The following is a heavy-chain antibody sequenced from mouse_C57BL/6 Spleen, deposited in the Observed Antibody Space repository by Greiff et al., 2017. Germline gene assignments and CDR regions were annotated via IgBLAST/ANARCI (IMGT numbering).Heavy chain of an antibody. V-gene: IGHV1-59*01. D-gene: IGHD2-14*01. CDR2: IDPSDSYT. J-gene: IGHJ4*01. Sequence: QVQLQQPGAELVRPGTSVKLSCKASGYTFTSYWLHWVKQRPGKGLEWIGEIDPSDSYTNYNQKFKGKATFTVDTSSSTAYMQLSSLTSEYSAVYYGARRVPQYYAMDVWGQGTSVTVAS. CDR1: GYTFTSYW. CDR3: ARRVPQYYAMDV.